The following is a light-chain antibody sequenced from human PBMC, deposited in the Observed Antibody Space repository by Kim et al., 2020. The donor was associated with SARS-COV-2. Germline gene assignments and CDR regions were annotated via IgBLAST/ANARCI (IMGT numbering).Light chain of an antibody. CDR3: QHYDSLPLT. Sequence: DIQMTQSPSSLSASEGDRVTITCQASQDIRNYLNWYQQKPGKAPKLLIYDASNLKTGVPSRFSGSGSGTDFTFTISSLQPEDIATYYCQHYDSLPLTFGGGTKLEI. J-gene: IGKJ4*01. V-gene: IGKV1-33*01. CDR1: QDIRNY. CDR2: DAS.